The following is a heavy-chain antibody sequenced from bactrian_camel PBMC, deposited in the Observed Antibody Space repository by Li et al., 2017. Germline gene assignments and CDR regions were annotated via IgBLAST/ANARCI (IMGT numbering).Heavy chain of an antibody. CDR3: AARTDSDCGIWHLATAGYFRY. CDR1: GYIRARNC. J-gene: IGHJ4*01. V-gene: IGHV3-2*01. CDR2: IYPSRGTT. Sequence: HVQLVESGGGLVQPGGSLRLSCAASGYIRARNCMLWFRRAPGGKRVGVASIYPSRGTTFYAGSVNGRFTISQDNAKSTIYLQIDSLKPDDTAMYYCAARTDSDCGIWHLATAGYFRYWGQGTQVTVS. D-gene: IGHD2*01.